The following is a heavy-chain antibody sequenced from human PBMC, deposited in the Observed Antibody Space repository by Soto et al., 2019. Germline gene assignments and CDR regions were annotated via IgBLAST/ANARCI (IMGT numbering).Heavy chain of an antibody. V-gene: IGHV3-30*18. CDR3: EKDPRPRGRYYDMDV. J-gene: IGHJ6*02. D-gene: IGHD1-26*01. CDR2: ISYDGSNK. CDR1: GFTFSSYG. Sequence: GGSLRLSCAASGFTFSSYGMHWVRQAPGKGLEWVAVISYDGSNKYYADSVKGRFTISRDNSKNTLYLQMNSLRAEDTAVYYCEKDPRPRGRYYDMDVWGQGTKVTVYS.